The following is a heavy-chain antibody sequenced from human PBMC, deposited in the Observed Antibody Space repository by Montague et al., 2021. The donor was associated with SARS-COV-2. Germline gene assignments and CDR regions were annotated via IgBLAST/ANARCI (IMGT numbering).Heavy chain of an antibody. CDR1: GGSISTVGY. J-gene: IGHJ4*02. Sequence: TLSLTCTVSGGSISTVGYWSWIRQHPGKVLEWIGHIYYSGSTYYNPSLNSRVTISVDTSKNQFSLKLFSVTAADTAVYYCARGVVRKGYYDSSGYYILKRGHGGLDYWGQGSLVTISS. CDR2: IYYSGST. CDR3: ARGVVRKGYYDSSGYYILKRGHGGLDY. V-gene: IGHV4-31*03. D-gene: IGHD3-22*01.